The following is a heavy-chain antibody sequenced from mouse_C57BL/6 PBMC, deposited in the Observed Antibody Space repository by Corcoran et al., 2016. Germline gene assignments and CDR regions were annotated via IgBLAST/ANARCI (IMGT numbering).Heavy chain of an antibody. CDR1: GYTFTTYG. J-gene: IGHJ4*01. CDR3: ARPRDYAMDY. V-gene: IGHV9-3*01. CDR2: INTYSGVP. Sequence: QIQLVQSGPELKKPGETVKISCKASGYTFTTYGMSWVKQAPGKGLKWMGWINTYSGVPTYADDFKGRFAFSLETSASTAYLQINNRKNEDTATYFCARPRDYAMDYWGQGTSVTVSS.